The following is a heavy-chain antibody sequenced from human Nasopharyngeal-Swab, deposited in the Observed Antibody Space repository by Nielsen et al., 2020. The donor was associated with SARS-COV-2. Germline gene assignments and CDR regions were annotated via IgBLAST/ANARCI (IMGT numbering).Heavy chain of an antibody. CDR3: VRSPSSISPGWFDP. CDR2: INSEGSST. J-gene: IGHJ5*02. Sequence: GGSLRLSCAASGLTVSGDYMGWVRQAPGKGLVWVSRINSEGSSTSYADSVKGRFTISRDNAKNTLYLQMNSLRAEDTAVYYCVRSPSSISPGWFDPWGQGTLVTVSS. D-gene: IGHD1-14*01. CDR1: GLTVSGDY. V-gene: IGHV3-74*01.